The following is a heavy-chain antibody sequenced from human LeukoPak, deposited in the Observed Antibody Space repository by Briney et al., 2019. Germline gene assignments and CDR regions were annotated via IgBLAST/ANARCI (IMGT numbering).Heavy chain of an antibody. D-gene: IGHD6-6*01. CDR3: AKGGYRSSSPTGY. Sequence: PGGSLRLACSASGFSFSSAARSWVRQAPGKGRGWVSAISGGGGSTSYADSVKDRLTISRDRSKSTLYLQMNSLRAEDTAVYYCAKGGYRSSSPTGYWGPGTLVTLSS. CDR1: GFSFSSAA. V-gene: IGHV3-23*01. J-gene: IGHJ4*02. CDR2: ISGGGGST.